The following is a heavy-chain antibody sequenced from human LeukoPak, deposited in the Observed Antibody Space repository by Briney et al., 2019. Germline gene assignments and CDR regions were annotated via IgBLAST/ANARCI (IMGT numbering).Heavy chain of an antibody. CDR1: GFTFSSYT. CDR2: ISSSSSYI. V-gene: IGHV3-21*01. J-gene: IGHJ4*02. CDR3: ARDYCGGDCYVDY. D-gene: IGHD2-21*02. Sequence: GGSLRLSCAASGFTFSSYTMNWVRQAPGKGLEWVSSISSSSSYINYADSVKGRFIISRDNAKNSLYLQMNSLRAEDTAVYYCARDYCGGDCYVDYWGQGTLVTVSS.